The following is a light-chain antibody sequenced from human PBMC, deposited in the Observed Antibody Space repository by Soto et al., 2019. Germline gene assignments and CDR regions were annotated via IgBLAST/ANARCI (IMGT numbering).Light chain of an antibody. J-gene: IGKJ1*01. V-gene: IGKV1-5*03. CDR1: QGISSW. Sequence: DIQITHSPSTLSGSVGDRVTVTCRASQGISSWLAWYQQKPGKAPKLLIYKASTLKSGVPSRFSGSGSGTEFTLTISSLQPDDVATYYCQHYNSYSEAFGQGTKVDIK. CDR3: QHYNSYSEA. CDR2: KAS.